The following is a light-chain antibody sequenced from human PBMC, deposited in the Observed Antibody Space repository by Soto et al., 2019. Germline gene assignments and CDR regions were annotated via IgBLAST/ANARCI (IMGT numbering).Light chain of an antibody. J-gene: IGKJ1*01. Sequence: EIVMTQSPATLSVSPGERATLSCRASQSVNFHLAWYQQKPGQAPRLLIYGASARATGIPAKFSGSGSGTEFTLTISSLQSEDFAVYYCQQDNKWPRTFGQGTKVEIK. CDR1: QSVNFH. CDR3: QQDNKWPRT. V-gene: IGKV3D-15*01. CDR2: GAS.